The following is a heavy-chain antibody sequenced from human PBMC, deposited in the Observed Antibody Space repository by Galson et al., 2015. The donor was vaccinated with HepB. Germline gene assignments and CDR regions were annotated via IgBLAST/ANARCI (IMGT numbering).Heavy chain of an antibody. J-gene: IGHJ5*02. CDR2: ISACRDKA. V-gene: IGHV1-18*04. Sequence: SVKVSCKASGYSFTNYGMSWVRQAPGQGLEWVGLISACRDKANYAQIVQGRVTMTTDTSTSTAYMELRSLTSDDKAMYYCARDWYCSGRYWVDCFDPWGQGTLVTVSS. CDR3: ARDWYCSGRYWVDCFDP. D-gene: IGHD2-15*01. CDR1: GYSFTNYG.